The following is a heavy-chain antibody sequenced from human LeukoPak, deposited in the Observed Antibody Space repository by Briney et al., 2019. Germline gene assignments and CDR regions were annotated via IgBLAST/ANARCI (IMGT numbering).Heavy chain of an antibody. D-gene: IGHD6-19*01. CDR2: ISSTSSYI. Sequence: GGSLRLSCAASGFTFSSYIMNWVRQAPGKGLECVASISSTSSYIYYADSVKGRFTISRDNATNSLYLQMNSLRAEDTAVFYCARSGRQSSDYWGQGTLVTVSS. J-gene: IGHJ4*02. CDR3: ARSGRQSSDY. V-gene: IGHV3-21*01. CDR1: GFTFSSYI.